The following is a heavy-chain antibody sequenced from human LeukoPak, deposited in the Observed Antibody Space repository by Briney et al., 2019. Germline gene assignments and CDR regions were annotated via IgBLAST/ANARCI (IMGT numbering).Heavy chain of an antibody. CDR2: INSDGSSP. CDR1: GVTFSNYD. D-gene: IGHD2-15*01. CDR3: ARDRYDYYMYV. V-gene: IGHV3-74*01. Sequence: GGSLRLSCAGSGVTFSNYDLPWVRQAPGKGLEWVAGINSDGSSPNYAHTVKGRFTISRDNAKNTVYLQMVTPRADDAYVYDSARDRYDYYMYVWGKGTPVTVSS. J-gene: IGHJ6*03.